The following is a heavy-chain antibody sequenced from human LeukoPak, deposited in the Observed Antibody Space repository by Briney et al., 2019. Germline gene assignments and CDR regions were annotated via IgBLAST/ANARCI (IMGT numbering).Heavy chain of an antibody. V-gene: IGHV1-2*02. D-gene: IGHD1-26*01. CDR1: GYTFTGYY. Sequence: ASVKVSCKASGYTFTGYYMHWMRQAPGQGLEWMGWINPNSGGTNYAQKFQGRVTMTRDTSISTAYMELSRLRSDDTAVYYCARDGWGLLGNDAFDIWGQGTMVTVSS. CDR3: ARDGWGLLGNDAFDI. CDR2: INPNSGGT. J-gene: IGHJ3*02.